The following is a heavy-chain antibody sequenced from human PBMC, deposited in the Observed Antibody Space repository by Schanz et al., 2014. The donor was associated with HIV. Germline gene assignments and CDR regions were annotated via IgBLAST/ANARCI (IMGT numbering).Heavy chain of an antibody. V-gene: IGHV1-69*01. CDR3: ARDSPVAAGTLDY. D-gene: IGHD6-13*01. CDR2: IIPIIGTA. Sequence: QVHLVQSGAEVKKPGSSVKVSCKASGGTFSNYAMTWVRQAPGQGLEWMAGIIPIIGTADYAQKFQGRATITADESTSTAYMELSSLRSEDTAVYYCARDSPVAAGTLDYWGQGTLVTVSS. CDR1: GGTFSNYA. J-gene: IGHJ4*02.